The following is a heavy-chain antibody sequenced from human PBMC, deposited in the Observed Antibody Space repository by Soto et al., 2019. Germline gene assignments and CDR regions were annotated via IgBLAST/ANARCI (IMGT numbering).Heavy chain of an antibody. CDR3: ARHPERIAQIGWFDP. Sequence: EVQLVESGGGLVQPGGSLRLSCAASGFTFSSYSMNWVRQAPGKGLEWVSYISSSSRTIYYADSVKRRFTISRDNANNSLYLQMNSLRAEDTAVYYCARHPERIAQIGWFDPWGQGTLVTVSS. CDR1: GFTFSSYS. V-gene: IGHV3-48*01. D-gene: IGHD6-13*01. CDR2: ISSSSRTI. J-gene: IGHJ5*02.